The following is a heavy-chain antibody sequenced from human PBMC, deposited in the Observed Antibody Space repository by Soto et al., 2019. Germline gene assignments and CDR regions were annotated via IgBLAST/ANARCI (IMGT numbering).Heavy chain of an antibody. CDR1: GFTFSNYA. V-gene: IGHV3-23*01. D-gene: IGHD5-12*01. Sequence: EVQLLESGGDLVQPGGSLRLSCAASGFTFSNYAMSWVRQAPGKGLEWVSTISDTGDSTYYADSVRGRFTISRDNSKNSLYLQMVSLRAEDTAVFFSAKNPLSRYPRLTLATCFDYWGQGALVHVSS. CDR2: ISDTGDST. CDR3: AKNPLSRYPRLTLATCFDY. J-gene: IGHJ4*02.